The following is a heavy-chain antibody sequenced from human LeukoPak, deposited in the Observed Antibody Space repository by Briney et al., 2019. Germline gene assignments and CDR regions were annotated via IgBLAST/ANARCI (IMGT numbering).Heavy chain of an antibody. CDR3: ARGNEWAFDY. CDR1: GFTFSSYW. V-gene: IGHV3-74*01. D-gene: IGHD1-26*01. CDR2: INTDGSST. Sequence: PGGSLRLSCAAAGFTFSSYWMHWVRQAPGKGLMWVSRINTDGSSTIYADSVKDRFTISRDNAKNTLYLQMNSLRADDTAVYACARGNEWAFDYWAQRTLVTVSS. J-gene: IGHJ4*02.